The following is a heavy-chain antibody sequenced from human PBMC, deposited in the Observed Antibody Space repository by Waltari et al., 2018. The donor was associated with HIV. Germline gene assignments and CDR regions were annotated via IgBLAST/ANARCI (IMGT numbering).Heavy chain of an antibody. J-gene: IGHJ4*02. CDR3: AREYGSSSTGGYYFDY. CDR2: INHSGST. CDR1: GGSFSGYY. D-gene: IGHD6-6*01. Sequence: QVQLQQWGAGLLKPSETLSLTCAVYGGSFSGYYWSWIRQPPGKGLEWIGEINHSGSTNYNPSLKSRVTISVDTSKNQFSLKLSSVTAADTAVYYCAREYGSSSTGGYYFDYWGQGTLVTVSS. V-gene: IGHV4-34*01.